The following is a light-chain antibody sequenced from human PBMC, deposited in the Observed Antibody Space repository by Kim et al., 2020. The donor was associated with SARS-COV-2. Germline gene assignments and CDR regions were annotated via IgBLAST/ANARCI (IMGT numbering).Light chain of an antibody. CDR2: DDI. V-gene: IGLV3-21*03. CDR3: QVWDSGSEHVV. Sequence: APGKTATIFCGGDSIGGRNVHWYQQKPGQAPVVVVYDDIDRPSGIPERFSGSNSGNTATLTISRVDVGDEADYCCQVWDSGSEHVVFGGGTQLTVL. J-gene: IGLJ2*01. CDR1: SIGGRN.